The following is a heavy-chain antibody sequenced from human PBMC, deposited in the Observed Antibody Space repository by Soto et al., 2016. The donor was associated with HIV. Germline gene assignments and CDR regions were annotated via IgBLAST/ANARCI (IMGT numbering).Heavy chain of an antibody. D-gene: IGHD3-10*01. Sequence: QVQLVQSGAEVKKPGASVKVSCKASGYTFSSYDINWVRQATGQGLEWMGWMNPNSGNTGYAQKFQGRVTITRNTSITTAYMELSSLRSEDTAVYYCTRQLVRGNWFDPWAREPWSPSPQ. CDR2: MNPNSGNT. CDR1: GYTFSSYD. J-gene: IGHJ5*02. V-gene: IGHV1-8*01. CDR3: TRQLVRGNWFDP.